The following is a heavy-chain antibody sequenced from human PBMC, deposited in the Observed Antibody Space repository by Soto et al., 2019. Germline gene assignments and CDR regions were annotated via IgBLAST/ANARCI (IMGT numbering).Heavy chain of an antibody. J-gene: IGHJ6*02. Sequence: ASVEVSCKASGYTFTSYYMRWVRQAPGQGLEWMGIINPSGGSTSYAQKFQGRVTMTRDTSTSTVCMELSSLRSEDTAVYYCARDVAIFGEYGMDVWGQGTTVTVSS. CDR2: INPSGGST. D-gene: IGHD3-3*01. CDR1: GYTFTSYY. CDR3: ARDVAIFGEYGMDV. V-gene: IGHV1-46*01.